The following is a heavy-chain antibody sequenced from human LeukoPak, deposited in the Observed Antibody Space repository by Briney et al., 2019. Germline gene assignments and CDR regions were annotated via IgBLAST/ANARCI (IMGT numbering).Heavy chain of an antibody. D-gene: IGHD1-1*01. J-gene: IGHJ4*02. CDR3: ARALNLLDPVTLDY. CDR1: GFTFSSYE. V-gene: IGHV3-48*03. CDR2: ISSSGGTI. Sequence: QAGGSLRLSCAASGFTFSSYEMNWVRQTPGKGLEWLSYISSSGGTIYYADSVKGRFTISRDNAKNSLYLQMNSLRAEDTAVYYCARALNLLDPVTLDYWGQGTLVTVSS.